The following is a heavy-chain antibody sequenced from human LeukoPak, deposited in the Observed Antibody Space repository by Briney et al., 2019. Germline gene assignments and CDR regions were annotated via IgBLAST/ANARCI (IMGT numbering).Heavy chain of an antibody. CDR1: GYSISGGYY. CDR3: ARHGNGVTRDFGY. CDR2: IYHSGST. V-gene: IGHV4-38-2*01. Sequence: PSETLSLTCAVSGYSISGGYYWGWIRQPPGKGLEWIGSIYHSGSTYYNPSLKSRVTISVDTSKNQFSLKLSSVTAADTAVYYCARHGNGVTRDFGYGGQGTLVTVSS. J-gene: IGHJ4*02. D-gene: IGHD4-23*01.